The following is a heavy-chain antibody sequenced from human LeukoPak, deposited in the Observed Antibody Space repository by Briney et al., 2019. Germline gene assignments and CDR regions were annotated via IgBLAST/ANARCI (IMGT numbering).Heavy chain of an antibody. Sequence: SETLSLTCTVSGYSISSGYYWGWIRQPPGKGLEWIGTLYHGGSTYYNPSLKSRVTISVDTSKNQFSLKVSSVTAADTAVYYCARVSWNYFFDYWGQGTLVTVSS. CDR1: GYSISSGYY. J-gene: IGHJ4*02. D-gene: IGHD1-7*01. V-gene: IGHV4-38-2*02. CDR2: LYHGGST. CDR3: ARVSWNYFFDY.